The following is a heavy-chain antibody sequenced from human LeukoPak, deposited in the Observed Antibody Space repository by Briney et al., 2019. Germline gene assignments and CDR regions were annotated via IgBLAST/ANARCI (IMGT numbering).Heavy chain of an antibody. Sequence: PSETLSLTCTVSGGSISSYYWSWIRQPAGKGLEWIGRIYTSGSTNYNPSLKSRVTISVDKSKNQFSLKLSSVTAADTAVYYCASTASPYDAFDIWGQGTMVTVSS. V-gene: IGHV4-4*07. CDR1: GGSISSYY. CDR2: IYTSGST. CDR3: ASTASPYDAFDI. J-gene: IGHJ3*02.